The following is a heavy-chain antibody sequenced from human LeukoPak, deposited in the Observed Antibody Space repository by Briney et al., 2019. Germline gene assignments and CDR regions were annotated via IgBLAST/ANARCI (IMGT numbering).Heavy chain of an antibody. D-gene: IGHD3-3*01. CDR1: GGSIRSRS. CDR3: AKSYDFWSGYHDS. V-gene: IGHV4-59*11. J-gene: IGHJ4*02. Sequence: SETLSFTCTVSGGSIRSRSGNWIRQPPGKGLEWSGNIHYSGSTNYNPSLKSRVTISVDTSKNQFSLQVSSVTAAATAVYYCAKSYDFWSGYHDSWGQGTRVTVSS. CDR2: IHYSGST.